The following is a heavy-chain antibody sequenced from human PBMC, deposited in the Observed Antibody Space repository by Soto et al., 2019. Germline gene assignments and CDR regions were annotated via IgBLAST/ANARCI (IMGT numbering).Heavy chain of an antibody. Sequence: ASVKVSCKASGYTFTSYAMHWVRQAPGQRLEWMGWINAGNGNTKYSQKFQGRVTITADKSTSTAYMELSSLRSEDTAVYYCARGLRYYDSSGLNWLDAWGEGTLVTVSS. CDR3: ARGLRYYDSSGLNWLDA. V-gene: IGHV1-3*01. CDR2: INAGNGNT. D-gene: IGHD3-22*01. J-gene: IGHJ5*02. CDR1: GYTFTSYA.